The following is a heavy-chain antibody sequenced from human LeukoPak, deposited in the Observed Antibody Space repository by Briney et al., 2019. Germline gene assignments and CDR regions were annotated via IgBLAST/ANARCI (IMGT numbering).Heavy chain of an antibody. J-gene: IGHJ2*01. D-gene: IGHD5-12*01. Sequence: SETLSLTCTVSGGSISSYYWSWNRQPPGKGLEWIGYIYYSGSTNYNPSLKSRVTISVDTSKNQFSLKLSSVTAADTAVYYCARARPTNWYFDLWGRGTLVTVSS. CDR1: GGSISSYY. CDR3: ARARPTNWYFDL. CDR2: IYYSGST. V-gene: IGHV4-59*01.